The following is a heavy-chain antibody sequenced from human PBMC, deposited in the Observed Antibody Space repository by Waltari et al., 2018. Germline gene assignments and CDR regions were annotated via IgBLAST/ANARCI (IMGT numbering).Heavy chain of an antibody. Sequence: QVQLVQSGAEVKKPGSSVTVSCKASGGTFSSSAISWVRQAPGQGLEWRGGITPSCGTANYAQKSQGRVTMTADKSTSTAYMELSSLRSEDTAVYYCASEVERRTFYYWGQGTLVTVSS. CDR3: ASEVERRTFYY. V-gene: IGHV1-69*14. CDR1: GGTFSSSA. CDR2: ITPSCGTA. J-gene: IGHJ4*02. D-gene: IGHD1-1*01.